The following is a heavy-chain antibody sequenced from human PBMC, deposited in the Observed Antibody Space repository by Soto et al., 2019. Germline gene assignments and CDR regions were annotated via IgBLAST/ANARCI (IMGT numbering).Heavy chain of an antibody. V-gene: IGHV1-69*01. D-gene: IGHD6-6*01. CDR3: ARSVDSSSDWFDP. CDR2: IIPIFGTA. J-gene: IGHJ5*02. Sequence: KVSCKASGGTFSSYAISWVRQAPGQGLEWMGGIIPIFGTANYAQKFQGRVTITADESTRTAYMELSSLREEDTVVYYCARSVDSSSDWFDPWGQGTLVTVSS. CDR1: GGTFSSYA.